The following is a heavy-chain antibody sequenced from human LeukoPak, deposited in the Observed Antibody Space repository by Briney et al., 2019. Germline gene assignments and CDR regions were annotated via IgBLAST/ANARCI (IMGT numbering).Heavy chain of an antibody. V-gene: IGHV4-31*03. J-gene: IGHJ4*02. CDR3: ASAYDTSGYYYGRFDY. CDR1: GGSISSGGYY. CDR2: TGST. D-gene: IGHD3-22*01. Sequence: SETLSLTCTVPGGSISSGGYYWSWIRQHPGKGLEWIGYTGSTYYNPSLKSRVTMSVDTSKNQFSLKLSSVTAADSAVYFCASAYDTSGYYYGRFDYWGQGALVTVSS.